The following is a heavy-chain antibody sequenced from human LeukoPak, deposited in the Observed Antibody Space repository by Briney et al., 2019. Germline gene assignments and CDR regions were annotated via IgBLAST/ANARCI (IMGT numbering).Heavy chain of an antibody. CDR2: INPNSGGT. CDR1: GYTFTDYY. V-gene: IGHV1-2*02. D-gene: IGHD2-2*02. Sequence: ASVKVSCKASGYTFTDYYMHWVRQAPGQGLEWMGWINPNSGGTNYAQKFQGRVTMTRDTSISTAYMELSRLRSDDTAVYYCARQYCSSTSCYNDYWGQGTLVTVSS. CDR3: ARQYCSSTSCYNDY. J-gene: IGHJ4*02.